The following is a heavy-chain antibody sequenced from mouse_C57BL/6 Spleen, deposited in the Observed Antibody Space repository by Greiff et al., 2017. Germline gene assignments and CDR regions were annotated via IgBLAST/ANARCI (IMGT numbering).Heavy chain of an antibody. Sequence: EVKLVESGGGLVKPGGSLKLSCAASGFTFSDYGMHWVRQAPEKGLEWVAYISSGSSNIYYADTVKGRFTISRDKAKNTLYLQLTSLRSEDTAMYYCTRPISTVVADWCFDVWDTGTTLTVYS. CDR3: TRPISTVVADWCFDV. D-gene: IGHD1-1*01. CDR2: ISSGSSNI. J-gene: IGHJ1*03. V-gene: IGHV5-17*01. CDR1: GFTFSDYG.